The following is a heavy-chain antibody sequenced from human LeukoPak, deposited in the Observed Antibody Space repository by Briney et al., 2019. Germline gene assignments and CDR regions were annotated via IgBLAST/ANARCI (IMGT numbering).Heavy chain of an antibody. CDR1: QSTFSSYW. CDR3: ARGYTSPWDRAFDI. D-gene: IGHD6-19*01. Sequence: GGSLRLSCAASQSTFSSYWMNWVRQAPGKGLEWVANIKQDGSEKYCVDSVKGRFTISRDNAKNSLYLQMNSLRAEDTAVYYCARGYTSPWDRAFDIWGQGTMVTVSS. J-gene: IGHJ3*02. CDR2: IKQDGSEK. V-gene: IGHV3-7*01.